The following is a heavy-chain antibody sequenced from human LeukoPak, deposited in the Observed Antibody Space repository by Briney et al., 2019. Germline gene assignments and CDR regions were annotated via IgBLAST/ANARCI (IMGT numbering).Heavy chain of an antibody. CDR1: GGSISSYY. CDR2: IYTSGST. CDR3: AREYYYDSSGYYYN. D-gene: IGHD3-22*01. Sequence: SETLSLTCTVSGGSISSYYWSWIRQPAGKGPEWIGRIYTSGSTNYNPSLKSRVTMSVDTSKNQFSLKLSSVTAADTAVYYCAREYYYDSSGYYYNWGQGTLVTVSS. V-gene: IGHV4-4*07. J-gene: IGHJ4*02.